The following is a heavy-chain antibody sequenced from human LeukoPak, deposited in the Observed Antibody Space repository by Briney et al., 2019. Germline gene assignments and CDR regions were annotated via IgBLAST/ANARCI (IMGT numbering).Heavy chain of an antibody. CDR3: ARGGQQLVFGWFDP. CDR2: ISSSSSYI. Sequence: GGSLRLSCAASGFTFSSYEMNWVRQAPGKGLEWVSSISSSSSYIYYADSVKGRFTISRDNAKNSLYLQMNSLRAEDTAVYYCARGGQQLVFGWFDPWGQGTLVTVSS. CDR1: GFTFSSYE. V-gene: IGHV3-21*01. D-gene: IGHD6-13*01. J-gene: IGHJ5*02.